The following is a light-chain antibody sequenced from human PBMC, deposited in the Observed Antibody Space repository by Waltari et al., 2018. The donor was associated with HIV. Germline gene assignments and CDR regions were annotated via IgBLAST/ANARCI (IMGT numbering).Light chain of an antibody. CDR3: CSYAGSYTMV. V-gene: IGLV2-11*01. CDR1: SSYVGGYTF. J-gene: IGLJ2*01. CDR2: DVS. Sequence: QSALTQPRSVSGSPGPSVTISCTGSSSYVGGYTFVSWYQQHPGKAPKVIIHDVSERPSGVPDRFSGSKSGNTASLTISGLQAEDDADYYCCSYAGSYTMVFGGGTKLTVL.